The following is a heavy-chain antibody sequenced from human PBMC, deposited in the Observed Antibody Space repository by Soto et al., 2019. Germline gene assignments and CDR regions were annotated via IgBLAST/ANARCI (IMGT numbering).Heavy chain of an antibody. CDR3: ALEESRPTSAFDI. J-gene: IGHJ3*02. D-gene: IGHD3-10*01. CDR2: ISWNSGSI. Sequence: TGGSLRLACAASGFTFDDHAMHWVRQAPGKGLEWVSGISWNSGSIGYADSVKGRFTISRDNAKNSLYLQMNSLRAEDTALYYCALEESRPTSAFDIWGQGTMVTVSS. CDR1: GFTFDDHA. V-gene: IGHV3-9*01.